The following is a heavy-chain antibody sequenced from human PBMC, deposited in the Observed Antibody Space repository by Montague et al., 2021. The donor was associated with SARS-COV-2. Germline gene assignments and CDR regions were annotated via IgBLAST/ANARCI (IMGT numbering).Heavy chain of an antibody. CDR3: ARSPEPMIILIITSLNWYFDL. CDR2: IDYSGST. J-gene: IGHJ2*01. Sequence: TLSLTCTVSGGSISSGGYYWSWIRQHPGKGLEWIGYIDYSGSTYYXPSLKSRVTISVDTSKDQFSLKMSSVTAADTAVYYCARSPEPMIILIITSLNWYFDLWGRGTLVTVSS. CDR1: GGSISSGGYY. V-gene: IGHV4-31*03. D-gene: IGHD3-22*01.